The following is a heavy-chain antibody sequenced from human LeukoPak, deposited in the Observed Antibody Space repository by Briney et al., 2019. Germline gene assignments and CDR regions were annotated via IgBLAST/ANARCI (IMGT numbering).Heavy chain of an antibody. Sequence: ASVKVSCKASGYTFNGYYMQGVRQAPGQGREWMGWINPKRGGTNYAQKFQGRVTMTRDTSISTAYMELSRLRSDDTAVYYCARDDSRYPWGQGTLVTVSS. D-gene: IGHD3-22*01. CDR1: GYTFNGYY. CDR2: INPKRGGT. CDR3: ARDDSRYP. V-gene: IGHV1-2*02. J-gene: IGHJ5*02.